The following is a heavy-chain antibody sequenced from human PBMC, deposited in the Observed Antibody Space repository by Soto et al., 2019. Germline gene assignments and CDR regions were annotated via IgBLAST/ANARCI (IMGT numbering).Heavy chain of an antibody. J-gene: IGHJ3*02. CDR1: GFTVSSNY. Sequence: GGSLRLSCAASGFTVSSNYMSWVRQAPGKGLEWVSVIYSGGSTYYADSVKGRFTISRDNSKNTLYLQMNSLRAEDTAVYYCARGGVTWELSHDAFDIWGQGTMVTVSS. D-gene: IGHD1-26*01. CDR3: ARGGVTWELSHDAFDI. CDR2: IYSGGST. V-gene: IGHV3-53*01.